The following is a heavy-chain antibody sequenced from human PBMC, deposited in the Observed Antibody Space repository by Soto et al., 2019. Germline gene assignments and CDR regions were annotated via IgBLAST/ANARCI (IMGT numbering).Heavy chain of an antibody. CDR1: GGSISSYY. D-gene: IGHD3-22*01. Sequence: SETLSLTCTVSGGSISSYYWSWIRQPPGKGLGWIGYIYYSGSTNYNPSLKSRVTISVDTSKNQFSLKLSSVTAADTAVYYCARVGPRTYYYDSSGYYPPTGLDYWGQGTLVTVSS. V-gene: IGHV4-59*01. CDR2: IYYSGST. CDR3: ARVGPRTYYYDSSGYYPPTGLDY. J-gene: IGHJ4*02.